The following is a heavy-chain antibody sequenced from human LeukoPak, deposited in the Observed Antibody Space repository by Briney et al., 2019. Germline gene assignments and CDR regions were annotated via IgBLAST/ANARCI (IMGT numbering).Heavy chain of an antibody. Sequence: SGGSLRLSCAASGFTFSNAWMSWVRQAPGKGLEWVGRIKSKTDGGTTDYAAPVKGRFTISRDDSKNTLYLQMNSLKTEDTAVYYCTTEGYYDFYQYPPLFDYWGQGTLVTVSS. J-gene: IGHJ4*02. D-gene: IGHD3-3*01. CDR3: TTEGYYDFYQYPPLFDY. CDR2: IKSKTDGGTT. CDR1: GFTFSNAW. V-gene: IGHV3-15*01.